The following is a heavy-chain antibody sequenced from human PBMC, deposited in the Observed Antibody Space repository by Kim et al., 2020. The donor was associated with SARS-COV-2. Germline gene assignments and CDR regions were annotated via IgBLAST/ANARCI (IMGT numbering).Heavy chain of an antibody. CDR1: GGSIRSSSYY. Sequence: SETLSLTCTASGGSIRSSSYYWGWIRQPPGKGLEWIGSIYSGGDTYYNPSLESRVTISVDTSKNQFSLNLRSVTAADTAVYYCARLIPSYSSSSASNYYYYYHMDVSGKGTTVTVSS. J-gene: IGHJ6*03. V-gene: IGHV4-39*01. CDR2: IYSGGDT. D-gene: IGHD6-13*01. CDR3: ARLIPSYSSSSASNYYYYYHMDV.